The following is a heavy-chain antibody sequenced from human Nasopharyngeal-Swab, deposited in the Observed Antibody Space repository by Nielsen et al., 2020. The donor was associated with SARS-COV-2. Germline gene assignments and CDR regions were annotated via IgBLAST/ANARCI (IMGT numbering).Heavy chain of an antibody. CDR3: ARVKGIAAANYYYGMDV. CDR1: GGSFSGYY. D-gene: IGHD6-13*01. CDR2: INHSGST. V-gene: IGHV4-34*01. J-gene: IGHJ6*02. Sequence: SETLSLTCAVYGGSFSGYYWSWIRQPPGKGLEWIGEINHSGSTNYNPSLKSRVTISVDTSKNHFSLKLSSVTAADTAVYYCARVKGIAAANYYYGMDVWGQGTTVTVSS.